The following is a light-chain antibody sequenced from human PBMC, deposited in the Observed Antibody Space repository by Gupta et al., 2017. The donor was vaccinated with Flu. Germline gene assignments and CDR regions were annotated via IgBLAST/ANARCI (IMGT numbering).Light chain of an antibody. V-gene: IGKV1-39*01. CDR3: QQTVSTPST. CDR1: QSIQRY. J-gene: IGKJ1*01. Sequence: DIEMTQSPSSLSASVGDRVTITCRASQSIQRYLNWYQQKPGKAPKVLVYAASNLQSGVPSRFSGSGFGTDFTLTISNLQPEDFGTYYCQQTVSTPSTFGQGTKVEIK. CDR2: AAS.